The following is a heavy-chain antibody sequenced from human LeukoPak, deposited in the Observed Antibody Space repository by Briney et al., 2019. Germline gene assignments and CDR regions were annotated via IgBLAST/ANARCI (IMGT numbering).Heavy chain of an antibody. CDR1: GGTFSSYA. D-gene: IGHD3-3*01. Sequence: SVKVSCKASGGTFSSYAISWVRQAPGQGLEWMGGIIPIFGTANYAQKFQGRVTITADESTSTAYMELSSLRSEDTAVYYCASLEREDFWSGYYRDYWGQGTLVTVSS. J-gene: IGHJ4*02. CDR3: ASLEREDFWSGYYRDY. CDR2: IIPIFGTA. V-gene: IGHV1-69*13.